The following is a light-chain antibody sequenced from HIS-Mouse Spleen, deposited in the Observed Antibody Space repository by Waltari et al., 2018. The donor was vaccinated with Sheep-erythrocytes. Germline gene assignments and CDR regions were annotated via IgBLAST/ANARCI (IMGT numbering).Light chain of an antibody. CDR2: DVS. J-gene: IGLJ1*01. Sequence: QSALTQPRSVSGSPGQSVTISCTGTSSDVGGYNYVSWYQQHPGKAPKLMIYDVSKRPSGVPDPFSGSKSGNPASLTISGLQAEDEADYYCCSYAGSYNHVFATGTKVTVL. CDR1: SSDVGGYNY. CDR3: CSYAGSYNHV. V-gene: IGLV2-11*01.